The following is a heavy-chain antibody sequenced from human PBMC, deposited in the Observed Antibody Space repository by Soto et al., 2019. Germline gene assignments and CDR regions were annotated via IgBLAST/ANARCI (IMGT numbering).Heavy chain of an antibody. D-gene: IGHD3-10*01. CDR2: IYYSGST. CDR1: GGSVSSGSYY. Sequence: QVQLQESGPGLVKPSETLSPTCTVSGGSVSSGSYYWSWIRQPPGKGLEWIGYIYYSGSTNYNPSLKSRVTISVDTSKNQFSLKLSSVTAADTAVYYCARDRDMVRGVIGVRWFDPWGQGTLVTVSS. V-gene: IGHV4-61*01. CDR3: ARDRDMVRGVIGVRWFDP. J-gene: IGHJ5*02.